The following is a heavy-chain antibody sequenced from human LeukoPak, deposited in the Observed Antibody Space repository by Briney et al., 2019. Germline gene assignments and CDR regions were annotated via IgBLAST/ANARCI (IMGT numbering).Heavy chain of an antibody. CDR2: IRYDGSNK. Sequence: GGSMRLSCAASGFSFSSYGMYWIRQAPGKGLEWVAFIRYDGSNKYYADSVKGRFTISRDNFKNTLYLQVNSLRAEDTAVYYCARVSPNTVTTLQYFGYWGQGTLVTVSS. CDR3: ARVSPNTVTTLQYFGY. J-gene: IGHJ4*02. V-gene: IGHV3-30*02. D-gene: IGHD4-17*01. CDR1: GFSFSSYG.